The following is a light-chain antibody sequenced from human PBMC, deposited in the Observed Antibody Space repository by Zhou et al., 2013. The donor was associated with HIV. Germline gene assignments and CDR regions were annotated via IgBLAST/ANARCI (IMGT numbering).Light chain of an antibody. V-gene: IGKV1-13*02. CDR1: QGISSA. CDR3: QQFNSYPIT. J-gene: IGKJ5*01. CDR2: DTS. Sequence: AIQLTQSPSSLSTSVGDSVTITCRASQGISSALAWYQQKPGKAPKLLVYDTSNLESGVPSRFSGSGSGTDFTLTISSLQPEDFATYYCQQFNSYPITFGQGTRLEIK.